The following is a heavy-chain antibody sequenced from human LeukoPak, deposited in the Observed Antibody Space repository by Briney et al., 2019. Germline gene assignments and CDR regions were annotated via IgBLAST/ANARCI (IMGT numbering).Heavy chain of an antibody. CDR1: GFPFSDFY. CDR2: ISSSGTTI. J-gene: IGHJ4*02. Sequence: GGSLRLSCAASGFPFSDFYMSWIRQAPGKGLEWVSYISSSGTTIYYADSVKGRFTISRDNAKNSLYLQMNNLRAEDTAVYYCARDRGGKYYFDYWGQGTLVTVSS. CDR3: ARDRGGKYYFDY. D-gene: IGHD3-16*01. V-gene: IGHV3-11*01.